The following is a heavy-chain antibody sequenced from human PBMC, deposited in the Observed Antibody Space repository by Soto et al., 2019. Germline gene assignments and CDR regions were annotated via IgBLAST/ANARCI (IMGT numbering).Heavy chain of an antibody. J-gene: IGHJ4*02. V-gene: IGHV1-8*01. D-gene: IGHD5-18*01. CDR2: MNPNSGNT. CDR3: ATSRQPVGPYSYGSFDY. Sequence: QVQLVQSGAEVKKPEASVKVSCKASGYTFTSYDINWVRQATGQGLEWMGWMNPNSGNTGYAQKFQGRVTMTRNTSISTAYMELSSLRSEDTAVYYCATSRQPVGPYSYGSFDYWGQGTLVTVSS. CDR1: GYTFTSYD.